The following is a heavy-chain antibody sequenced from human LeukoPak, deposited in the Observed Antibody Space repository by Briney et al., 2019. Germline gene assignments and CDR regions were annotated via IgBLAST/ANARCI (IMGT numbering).Heavy chain of an antibody. CDR1: GDNISSDKYY. J-gene: IGHJ4*02. CDR3: ARELVGVTDYFDY. CDR2: IHISGNT. D-gene: IGHD1-26*01. Sequence: PSETLSLTCIVSGDNISSDKYYYNWIRQPAGRGLEWIGRIHISGNTIYNPSLNSRVTISVDPSKNQFSLRLSSVTAADTAMYYCARELVGVTDYFDYWGQGTLVTVSS. V-gene: IGHV4-61*02.